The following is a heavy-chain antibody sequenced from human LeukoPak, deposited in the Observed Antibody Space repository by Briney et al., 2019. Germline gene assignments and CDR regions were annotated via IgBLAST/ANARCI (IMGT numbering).Heavy chain of an antibody. CDR3: AKDGNWNHLIRAGGVTQKFDY. J-gene: IGHJ4*02. D-gene: IGHD1-14*01. Sequence: GGSLRLSCAASGFTFSSYAMSWVRQAPGKGLEWVSAISGSGGSTYYADSVKGRFTISRDNSKNTLYLQMNSLRAEDTAVYYCAKDGNWNHLIRAGGVTQKFDYWGQGTLVTVSS. CDR1: GFTFSSYA. CDR2: ISGSGGST. V-gene: IGHV3-23*01.